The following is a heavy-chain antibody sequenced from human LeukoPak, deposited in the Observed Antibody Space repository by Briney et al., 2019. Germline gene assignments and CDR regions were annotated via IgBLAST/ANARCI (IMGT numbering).Heavy chain of an antibody. D-gene: IGHD6-13*01. V-gene: IGHV4-39*01. J-gene: IGHJ5*02. CDR2: IYYTWTT. CDR1: GGSISRSGYY. CDR3: ARHIVAGGDPDWFDP. Sequence: SETLSLTCTVSGGSISRSGYYWGWIRQPPGKGLEWVGRIYYTWTTYYNLSLKSRVTISVDTSKNQFSLTLSSVTAADTDMYYCARHIVAGGDPDWFDPWGQGTLVTVSS.